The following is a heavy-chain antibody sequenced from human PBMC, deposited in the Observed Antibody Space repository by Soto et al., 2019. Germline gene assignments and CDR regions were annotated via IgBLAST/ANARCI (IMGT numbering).Heavy chain of an antibody. CDR1: GYSFTSYW. Sequence: PGESLKISCKGSGYSFTSYWIGWVRQMPGKGLEWMGIIYPGDSDTRYSPSFQGQVTISGDKSISTAYLQWSSLKASDTAMYYCARLGGYCSSTKCYGGGDYWGQGTLVTVSS. V-gene: IGHV5-51*01. CDR3: ARLGGYCSSTKCYGGGDY. CDR2: IYPGDSDT. J-gene: IGHJ4*02. D-gene: IGHD2-2*01.